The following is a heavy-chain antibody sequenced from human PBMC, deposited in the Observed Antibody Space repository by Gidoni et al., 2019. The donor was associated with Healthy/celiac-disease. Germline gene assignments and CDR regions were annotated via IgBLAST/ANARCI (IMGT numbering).Heavy chain of an antibody. Sequence: QVQLQQWGAGLLRPSETLSLTCAVYGGSFSGYYWSWIRQSPGKGLEWIGEINHRGSTNYIPSLKSRVAISIDTSKNQFSLKLSSVTAADTAVYYCARGFGGRSTTVLTPVRTNYWYFDLWGRGTLVTVSS. CDR3: ARGFGGRSTTVLTPVRTNYWYFDL. V-gene: IGHV4-34*01. D-gene: IGHD4-17*01. CDR1: GGSFSGYY. CDR2: INHRGST. J-gene: IGHJ2*01.